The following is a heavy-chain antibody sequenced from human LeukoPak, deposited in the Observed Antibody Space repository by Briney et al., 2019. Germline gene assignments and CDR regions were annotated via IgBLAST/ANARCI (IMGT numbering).Heavy chain of an antibody. J-gene: IGHJ4*02. Sequence: SETLSLTCTVSGGSISSYYWSWIRQPPGKGLEWIGYIHYSGSTNYNPSLKSRVTLSVATSKNQFSLKLSSVTAADTAVYYCARSASSHSSSSPFDYWGQGTLVTVSS. D-gene: IGHD6-6*01. CDR2: IHYSGST. V-gene: IGHV4-59*08. CDR3: ARSASSHSSSSPFDY. CDR1: GGSISSYY.